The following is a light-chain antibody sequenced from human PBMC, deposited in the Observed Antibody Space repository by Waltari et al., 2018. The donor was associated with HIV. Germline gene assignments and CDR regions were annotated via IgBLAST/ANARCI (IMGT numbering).Light chain of an antibody. Sequence: SYELTQPPSVSVSPAQTARITCSGDALPKKYASLSQQKPGQAPVLVIYKDSERPSGIPERFSGSSSGTTVTLTISGVQAEDEADYYCQSADSSGTYPWVFGGGTKLTVL. CDR1: ALPKKY. CDR2: KDS. CDR3: QSADSSGTYPWV. V-gene: IGLV3-25*03. J-gene: IGLJ3*02.